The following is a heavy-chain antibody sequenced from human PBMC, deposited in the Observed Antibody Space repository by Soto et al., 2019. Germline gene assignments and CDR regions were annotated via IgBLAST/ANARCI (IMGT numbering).Heavy chain of an antibody. CDR1: GGTFSSYT. CDR3: ERYDFYSSSPDF. D-gene: IGHD6-6*01. Sequence: QVQLVQSGAEVKKPGSSVKVSCKASGGTFSSYTISWVRQAPGQGLELMGRIIPILGIANDAQKLQGRVTTTTDKSTSTAYMELSSLRSEDTAVYSGERYDFYSSSPDFWGQGALVTVSS. CDR2: IIPILGIA. V-gene: IGHV1-69*02. J-gene: IGHJ4*02.